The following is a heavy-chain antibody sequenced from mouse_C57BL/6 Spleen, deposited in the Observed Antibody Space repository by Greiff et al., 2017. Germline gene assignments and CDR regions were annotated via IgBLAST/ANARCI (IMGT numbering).Heavy chain of an antibody. V-gene: IGHV1-55*01. Sequence: QVQLQQSGAELVKPGASVKMSCKASGYTFTSYWITWVKQRPGQGLEWIGDIYPGSGSTNYNEKFKSKATMTVDSSSSTAYMPLSSLTSEDSAVYSCARPHDGYYWYFDVWGTGTTVTVSS. CDR1: GYTFTSYW. J-gene: IGHJ1*03. CDR2: IYPGSGST. D-gene: IGHD2-3*01. CDR3: ARPHDGYYWYFDV.